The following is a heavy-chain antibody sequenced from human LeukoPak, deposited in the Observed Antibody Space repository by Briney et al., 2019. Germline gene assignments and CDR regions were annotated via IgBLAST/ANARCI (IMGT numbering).Heavy chain of an antibody. CDR1: GFTFSSYS. D-gene: IGHD5-24*01. V-gene: IGHV3-21*01. J-gene: IGHJ6*03. Sequence: GGSLRLPCAASGFTFSSYSMNWVRQAPGKGLEWVSSISSSSSYIYYADSVKGRFTISRDNAKNSLYLQMNSLRAEDTAVYYCARVGQRWLQFDYYYMDVWGKGTTVTVSS. CDR2: ISSSSSYI. CDR3: ARVGQRWLQFDYYYMDV.